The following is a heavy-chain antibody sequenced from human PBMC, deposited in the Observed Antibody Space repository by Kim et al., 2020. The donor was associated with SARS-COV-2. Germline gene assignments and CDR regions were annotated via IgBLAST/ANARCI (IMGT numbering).Heavy chain of an antibody. J-gene: IGHJ6*02. V-gene: IGHV3-33*01. CDR3: ARDQWELLTEDYGMDV. CDR1: GFTFRSYG. Sequence: GGSLRLSCAASGFTFRSYGMNWVRQAPGKGLEWVAVIWYDGSKKYYADSVKGRFTISRDNSKNTLYLQMNSLRAEDTAVYYCARDQWELLTEDYGMDVWGQGTPVTVSS. D-gene: IGHD1-26*01. CDR2: IWYDGSKK.